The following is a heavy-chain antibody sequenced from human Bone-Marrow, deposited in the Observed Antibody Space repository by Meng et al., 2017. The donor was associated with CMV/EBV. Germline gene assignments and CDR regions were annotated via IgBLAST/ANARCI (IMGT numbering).Heavy chain of an antibody. CDR3: AKDDPVFHY. V-gene: IGHV3-30*02. CDR1: GFTFSIYG. J-gene: IGHJ4*02. Sequence: QVRVGESGGGVCEPRGALYLSWAAFGFTFSIYGMPWVRQAPGKGPEWVAFIRNDESDKYYGDSVKGRFTISRDTSKNTVDLQMNSLRTEDTAVYYCAKDDPVFHYWGQGTLVTVSS. CDR2: IRNDESDK.